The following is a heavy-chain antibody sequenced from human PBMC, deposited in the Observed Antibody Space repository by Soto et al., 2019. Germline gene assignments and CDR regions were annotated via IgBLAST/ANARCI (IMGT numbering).Heavy chain of an antibody. D-gene: IGHD5-12*01. Sequence: PGGSLRLSCAASGFTFDDYTMHWVRQAPGKGLEWVSLIIWVGCSTFFSDSVKGRFTISRYYSKNFLFLQMNSLRTEDTAVFFCARDQPPHSGYDWGNLDYWGQGTLVTVSS. V-gene: IGHV3-43*01. CDR1: GFTFDDYT. J-gene: IGHJ4*02. CDR3: ARDQPPHSGYDWGNLDY. CDR2: IIWVGCST.